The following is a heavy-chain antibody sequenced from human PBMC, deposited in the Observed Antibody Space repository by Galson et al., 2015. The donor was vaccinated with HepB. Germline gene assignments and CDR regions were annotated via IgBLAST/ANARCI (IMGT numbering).Heavy chain of an antibody. D-gene: IGHD3-3*01. CDR2: ISSNGNNK. CDR1: GFNFSSYA. Sequence: SLRLSCAASGFNFSSYAMHWVRQAPGKGLEWVSVISSNGNNKHYADSVKGRFTISRDNSKNTLYLQMNSLRPEDTAVYYCAKDQWRDFWSCFDPWGQGALVTVSS. J-gene: IGHJ5*02. CDR3: AKDQWRDFWSCFDP. V-gene: IGHV3-30*18.